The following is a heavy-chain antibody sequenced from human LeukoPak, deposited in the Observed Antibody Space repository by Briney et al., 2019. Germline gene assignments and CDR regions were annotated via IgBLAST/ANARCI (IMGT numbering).Heavy chain of an antibody. D-gene: IGHD2/OR15-2a*01. CDR1: GXSXXXGGYY. CDR3: ARDLIAPSGFDP. J-gene: IGHJ5*02. V-gene: IGHV4-31*02. CDR2: IYYSGST. Sequence: LXXTXXXXGXSXXXGGYYWSWIRXXPXRGLEWIGYIYYSGSTYYNPSLKSRVTISVDTSKNQFSLKLSSVTAADTAVYYCARDLIAPSGFDPWGQGTLVTVSS.